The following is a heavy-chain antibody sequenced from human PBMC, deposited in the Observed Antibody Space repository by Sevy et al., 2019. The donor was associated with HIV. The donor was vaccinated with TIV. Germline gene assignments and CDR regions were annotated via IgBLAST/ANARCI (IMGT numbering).Heavy chain of an antibody. D-gene: IGHD6-6*01. CDR3: ARGLAALPGYYYGMDV. V-gene: IGHV3-33*01. CDR2: IWYDGSNK. J-gene: IGHJ6*02. Sequence: GGSLRLSCAASGFTFSSYGMHWVRQAPGKGLEWVAAIWYDGSNKYYADSVKGRFTISRDNSKNTFHLQMSSLRLEDTGVYYCARGLAALPGYYYGMDVWGQGTTVTVSS. CDR1: GFTFSSYG.